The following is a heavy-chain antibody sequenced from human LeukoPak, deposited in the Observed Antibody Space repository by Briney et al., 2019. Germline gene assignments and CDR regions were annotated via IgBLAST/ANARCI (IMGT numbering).Heavy chain of an antibody. CDR1: GYTFTTYW. Sequence: GESLKISCKGSGYTFTTYWIAWVRQMPGKDLEWMGIIYPGDSDTRYSPSFQGQVTISADKSITTAYLQWSSLKASDTAMYYCARRGAGLAFDYWGQGTLVTVSS. J-gene: IGHJ4*02. V-gene: IGHV5-51*01. D-gene: IGHD6-13*01. CDR3: ARRGAGLAFDY. CDR2: IYPGDSDT.